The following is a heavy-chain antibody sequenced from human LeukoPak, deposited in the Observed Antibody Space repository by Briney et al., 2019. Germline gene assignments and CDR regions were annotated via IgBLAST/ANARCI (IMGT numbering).Heavy chain of an antibody. Sequence: SETLSLTCTVSGGSISSSSYYWGWIRQPPGKGLEWIGEINHSESTNYNPSLKSRVTISVDTSKNQFSQKLSSVTAADTAVYYCARRAYYYYYGMDVWGQGTTVTVSS. CDR2: INHSEST. V-gene: IGHV4-39*07. CDR3: ARRAYYYYYGMDV. J-gene: IGHJ6*02. CDR1: GGSISSSSYY.